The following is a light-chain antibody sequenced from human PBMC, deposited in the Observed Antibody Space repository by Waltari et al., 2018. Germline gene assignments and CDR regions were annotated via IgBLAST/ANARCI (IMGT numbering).Light chain of an antibody. J-gene: IGLJ1*01. CDR1: SRDVGGYNY. Sequence: QSALTQPASVSGSPGQSITISCTGTSRDVGGYNYLSWYQQPPGKAPKLMIYDVSKRPSGVSNRFSGSKSGNTASLTISGLQAEDEADYYCSSYTSSSTYVFGTGTKVTVL. CDR2: DVS. V-gene: IGLV2-14*01. CDR3: SSYTSSSTYV.